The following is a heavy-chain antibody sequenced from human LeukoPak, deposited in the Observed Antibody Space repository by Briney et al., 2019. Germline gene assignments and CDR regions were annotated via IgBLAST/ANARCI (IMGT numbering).Heavy chain of an antibody. J-gene: IGHJ6*02. V-gene: IGHV5-51*01. Sequence: AGESLKISCMGSGYSFTNYWIAWVRQMPGKGLEWMEIIYPGDSDTTYGPSFEGQVTVSADKSISTAYLQWSSLKASDTAVYYCTKGVSGTYFGMDVWGQGTTVTVSS. CDR3: TKGVSGTYFGMDV. D-gene: IGHD3-10*01. CDR1: GYSFTNYW. CDR2: IYPGDSDT.